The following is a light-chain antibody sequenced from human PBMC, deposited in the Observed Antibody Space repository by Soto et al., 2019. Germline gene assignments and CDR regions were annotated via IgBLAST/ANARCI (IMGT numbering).Light chain of an antibody. CDR2: EAS. V-gene: IGKV1-39*01. CDR1: KTISTY. J-gene: IGKJ2*01. Sequence: IQMTQSPSSLSPSVGDKVSISCRASKTISTYLTWYQQKPGKAPKLLIYEASILQSGVPSRFSASGSGTDFTLTISSLQPEDFATCYCQQIYSPPYTFGQGTKLESK. CDR3: QQIYSPPYT.